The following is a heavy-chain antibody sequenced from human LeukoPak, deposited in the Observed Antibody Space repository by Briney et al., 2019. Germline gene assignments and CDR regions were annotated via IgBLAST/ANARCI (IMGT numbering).Heavy chain of an antibody. CDR2: ISGSGART. Sequence: PGGSLRDSCAASGFTFTNYAMSWVRQAPGKGLEWVSAISGSGARTYYADSVKGRFTVSRDNSKNTVYLQMNSLRAEDRAVYYCAKEQTTSGFFDYWGQGTLVTVSS. CDR3: AKEQTTSGFFDY. CDR1: GFTFTNYA. V-gene: IGHV3-23*01. D-gene: IGHD1-14*01. J-gene: IGHJ4*02.